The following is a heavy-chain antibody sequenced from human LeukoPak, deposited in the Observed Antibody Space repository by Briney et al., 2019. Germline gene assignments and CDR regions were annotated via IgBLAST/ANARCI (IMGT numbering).Heavy chain of an antibody. CDR3: ARVFSFGSDALPRRNWFDP. CDR2: INDSGIT. Sequence: PSETLSLTCNVSGGSFHGYYWSWIRQTPEKGLEWIGEINDSGITNFNPSLKSRITMSVDTSKKQFSLIMRSVTAADTALFYCARVFSFGSDALPRRNWFDPWGRGTRVIVSS. J-gene: IGHJ5*02. D-gene: IGHD3-16*01. V-gene: IGHV4-34*01. CDR1: GGSFHGYY.